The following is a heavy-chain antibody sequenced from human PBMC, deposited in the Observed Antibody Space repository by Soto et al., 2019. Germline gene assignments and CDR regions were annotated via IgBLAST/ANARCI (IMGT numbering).Heavy chain of an antibody. CDR1: GGSISGYY. J-gene: IGHJ4*02. D-gene: IGHD3-22*01. V-gene: IGHV4-59*12. CDR2: MYNTGST. CDR3: ARAASFYYDNTGYYHFDY. Sequence: SETLSLTCTVSGGSISGYYWSWIRQPPGKGLEWIGYMYNTGSTVYNPSFKSRVTISVDTSKNQFSLRLRSVTAADTAVYYFARAASFYYDNTGYYHFDYWGQGSLVTRLL.